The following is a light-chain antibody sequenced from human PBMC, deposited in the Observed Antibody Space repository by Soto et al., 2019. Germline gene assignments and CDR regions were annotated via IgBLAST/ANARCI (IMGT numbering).Light chain of an antibody. CDR2: DVN. V-gene: IGLV2-14*01. CDR3: SSYKSSSTLPYV. Sequence: QSALTQPASVSGSPGQSITISCTGTSSDVGGYNLVSWYQQYPDKAPKLMIFDVNTRPSGVSNRFSGSKSGNTASLTISGLRPEDEADYYCSSYKSSSTLPYVFGTGTKLTVL. J-gene: IGLJ1*01. CDR1: SSDVGGYNL.